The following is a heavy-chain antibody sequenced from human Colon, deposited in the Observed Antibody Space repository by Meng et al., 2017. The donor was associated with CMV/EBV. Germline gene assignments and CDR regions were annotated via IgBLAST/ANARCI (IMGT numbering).Heavy chain of an antibody. CDR1: GFTFSTFW. Sequence: GGSLRLSCAASGFTFSTFWMSWVRQAPGKGLEWVANIKQDGSEKNYVDSVEGRFTISRDNAKNSLYLQMDSLRADDTAVYYCARDQEWELLQANYGMDVWGQGTTVTVSS. CDR3: ARDQEWELLQANYGMDV. D-gene: IGHD1-26*01. J-gene: IGHJ6*02. V-gene: IGHV3-7*01. CDR2: IKQDGSEK.